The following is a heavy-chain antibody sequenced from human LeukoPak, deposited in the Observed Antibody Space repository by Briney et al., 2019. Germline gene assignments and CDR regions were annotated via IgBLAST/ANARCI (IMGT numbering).Heavy chain of an antibody. CDR2: ISGSGGST. D-gene: IGHD2-21*02. V-gene: IGHV3-23*01. CDR1: GFTFSSYA. Sequence: GGSLRLSCAASGFTFSSYAMSWVRQAPGKGLEWVSAISGSGGSTYYADSVKGRFTISRDNSKNTLYLQMNSLRAEDTAVYYCATVRGCGGDCFYSDYWGQGTLVTVSS. J-gene: IGHJ4*02. CDR3: ATVRGCGGDCFYSDY.